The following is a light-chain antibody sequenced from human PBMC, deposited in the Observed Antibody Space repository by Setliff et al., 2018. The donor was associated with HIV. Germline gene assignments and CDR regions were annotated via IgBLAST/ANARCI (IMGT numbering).Light chain of an antibody. CDR1: SSDVGGYNY. CDR3: SSYTSKNTRV. J-gene: IGLJ1*01. Sequence: QSALTQPASVSGSPGQSITISCTGTSSDVGGYNYVSWYQQHPGKAPQLMISEVSNRPSGVSNRFSGSKSGNTAPLTISGLQAEDEADYYCSSYTSKNTRVFGTGTKVTVL. V-gene: IGLV2-14*01. CDR2: EVS.